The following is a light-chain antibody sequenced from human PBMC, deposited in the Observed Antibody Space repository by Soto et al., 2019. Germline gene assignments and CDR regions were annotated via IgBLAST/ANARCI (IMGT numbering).Light chain of an antibody. Sequence: EIVMTQSPATLSVSPGERATLSCRASQSVGSNLAWYQQKPGQAPRLLFYGASTRATGIPARFSGSGSGTEFTLTISSLQSEDFAVYYCQQYNNWPRALTFGGGTKVEIK. V-gene: IGKV3-15*01. CDR1: QSVGSN. CDR3: QQYNNWPRALT. CDR2: GAS. J-gene: IGKJ4*01.